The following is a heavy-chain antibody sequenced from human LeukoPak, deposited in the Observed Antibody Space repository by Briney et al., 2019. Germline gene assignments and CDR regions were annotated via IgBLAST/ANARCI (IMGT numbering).Heavy chain of an antibody. V-gene: IGHV1-2*02. D-gene: IGHD3-16*01. CDR2: INADNGES. CDR3: ASQADYGSSLHYYGLDV. CDR1: GHSFTGYY. Sequence: ASVKVSCKASGHSFTGYYIHWLRQAPAQGLEWMRSINADNGESNHAQKFQGRLHMPRDTFINTVYIELTWLASDYTAVYYCASQADYGSSLHYYGLDVWVQGTTVIVS. J-gene: IGHJ6*02.